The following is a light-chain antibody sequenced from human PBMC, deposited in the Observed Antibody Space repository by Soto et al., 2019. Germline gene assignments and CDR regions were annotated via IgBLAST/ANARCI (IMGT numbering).Light chain of an antibody. Sequence: AIQLTQSPSSLSPSVGDRVSITCRARQDISSAVAWYQQKPGQAPKLLIYAASNLESGVPSRFSGSGSGTDFTLTISSLQPEDFATYYCQQFHSYPCTFGGGTKVEIK. CDR1: QDISSA. CDR2: AAS. CDR3: QQFHSYPCT. V-gene: IGKV1-13*02. J-gene: IGKJ4*01.